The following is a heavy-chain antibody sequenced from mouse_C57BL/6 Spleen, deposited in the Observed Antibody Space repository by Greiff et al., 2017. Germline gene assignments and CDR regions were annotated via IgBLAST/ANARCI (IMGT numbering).Heavy chain of an antibody. CDR3: AKGGDYYGSSPYYYAMDY. D-gene: IGHD1-1*01. CDR1: GFSLTSYG. V-gene: IGHV2-3*01. J-gene: IGHJ4*01. Sequence: QVQLQQSGPGLVAPSQSLSITCTVSGFSLTSYGVSWVRQPPGKGLEWLGVIWGDGSTNFHSALISRLSISKDNSKSQVFLKLNSLQTDDTATYYCAKGGDYYGSSPYYYAMDYWGQGTSVTVSS. CDR2: IWGDGST.